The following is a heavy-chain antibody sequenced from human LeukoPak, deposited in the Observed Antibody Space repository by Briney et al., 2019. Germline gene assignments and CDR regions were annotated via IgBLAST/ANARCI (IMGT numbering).Heavy chain of an antibody. CDR3: ARGDFCSKSNCYLRPMDV. Sequence: SETLSLTCTVSGGSISDYYWNWMRQLPGKGLEWIGYIYYSGSTTYNPSLKSRVTMSVDTAKNQFSLKLRSVTAADTAVYYCARGDFCSKSNCYLRPMDVWGKGTTVTVSS. CDR1: GGSISDYY. CDR2: IYYSGST. J-gene: IGHJ6*03. D-gene: IGHD3-3*01. V-gene: IGHV4-59*01.